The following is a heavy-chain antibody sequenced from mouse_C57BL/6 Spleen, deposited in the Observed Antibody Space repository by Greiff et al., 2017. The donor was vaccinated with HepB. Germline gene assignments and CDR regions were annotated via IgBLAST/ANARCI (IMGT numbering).Heavy chain of an antibody. Sequence: QVQLQQPGAELVKPGASVKLSCKASGYTFTSYWMHWVKQRPGQGLEWIGMIHPNSGSTNYNEKFKSKATLTVDKSSSTAYMQLSSLTSEDSAVYYCARSNVCSHLAYWGQGTLVTVSA. J-gene: IGHJ3*01. V-gene: IGHV1-64*01. CDR3: ARSNVCSHLAY. CDR1: GYTFTSYW. CDR2: IHPNSGST.